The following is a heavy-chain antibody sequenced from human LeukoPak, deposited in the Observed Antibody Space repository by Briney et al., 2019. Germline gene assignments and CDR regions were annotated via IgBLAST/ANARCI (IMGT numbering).Heavy chain of an antibody. Sequence: GGSLRLSCAASGFTFSSYWMSWVRQAPGKGLEWVSYITSSSSIISYADSVKGRFTISRDNARNSLYLQMNSLRDEDTAVYYCARYSYGSFDYWGQGTLVTVSS. CDR1: GFTFSSYW. J-gene: IGHJ4*02. CDR3: ARYSYGSFDY. CDR2: ITSSSSII. D-gene: IGHD5-18*01. V-gene: IGHV3-48*02.